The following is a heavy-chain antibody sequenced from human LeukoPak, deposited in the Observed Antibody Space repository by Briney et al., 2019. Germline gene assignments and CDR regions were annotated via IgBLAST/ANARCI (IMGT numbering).Heavy chain of an antibody. J-gene: IGHJ3*02. CDR1: GFTFSSYA. CDR2: ISYDGSNK. CDR3: ASGSYDAFGI. V-gene: IGHV3-30*04. Sequence: PGRSLRLSCAASGFTFSSYAMHWVRQAPGKGLEWVAIISYDGSNKFYSDSVKGRFTISRDNSKNTLYLQMNSLRAEDRAVYHCASGSYDAFGIWGQGTMVTVSS.